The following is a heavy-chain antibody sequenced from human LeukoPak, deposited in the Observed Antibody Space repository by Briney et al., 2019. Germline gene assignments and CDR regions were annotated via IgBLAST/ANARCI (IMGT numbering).Heavy chain of an antibody. J-gene: IGHJ5*02. CDR1: GGTLRTHI. CDR3: TRVNLRGSKYNWFDP. D-gene: IGHD4-11*01. CDR2: ITPIIETT. Sequence: SVKVSCKTSGGTLRTHIFSWVRQAPGQGLEWMGRITPIIETTNYAQRFQGRVTITADPYTGTVYMEMSNLRSDDTAIYFCTRVNLRGSKYNWFDPWGQGTPVTVSS. V-gene: IGHV1-69*08.